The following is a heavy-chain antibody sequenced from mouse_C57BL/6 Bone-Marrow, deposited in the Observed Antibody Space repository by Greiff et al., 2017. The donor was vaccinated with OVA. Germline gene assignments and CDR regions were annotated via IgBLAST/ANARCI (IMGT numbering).Heavy chain of an antibody. V-gene: IGHV5-9*01. D-gene: IGHD3-3*01. CDR1: GFTFSSYT. CDR3: ARHGLCYAMDY. Sequence: EVQLQESGGGLVKPGGSLKLSCAASGFTFSSYTMSWVRQTPAKRLEWVATIRGGGGNTYYPDSVKGRLTLSRGNAKNTLYLQMSSLSAEDTALYDCARHGLCYAMDYWGQGTSVTVSS. CDR2: IRGGGGNT. J-gene: IGHJ4*01.